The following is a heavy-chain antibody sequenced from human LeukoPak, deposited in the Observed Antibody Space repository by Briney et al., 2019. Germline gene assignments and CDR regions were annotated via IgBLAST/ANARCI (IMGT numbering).Heavy chain of an antibody. CDR1: GYTFTGYY. CDR3: ATDCRVIGNKYTCNWFDP. D-gene: IGHD3-16*02. J-gene: IGHJ5*02. V-gene: IGHV1-2*02. CDR2: INPNSGGT. Sequence: ASVKVSCKASGYTFTGYYMHWVRQAPGQGLEWMGWINPNSGGTNYAQKFQGRVTMTEDTSTDTAYMELSSLRSEDTAVYYCATDCRVIGNKYTCNWFDPWGQGTLVTVSS.